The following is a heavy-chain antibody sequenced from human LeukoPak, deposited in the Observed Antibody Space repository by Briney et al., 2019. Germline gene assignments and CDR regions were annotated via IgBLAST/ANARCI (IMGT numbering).Heavy chain of an antibody. CDR3: ARVNYCSGGSCPDY. Sequence: GRSLRLSCAASGFTFSSYGMHWVRQAPGKGLEWVSSISSSSSYIYYADSVKGRFTISRDNAKNSLYLQMNSLRAEDTAVYYCARVNYCSGGSCPDYWGQGTLVTVSS. CDR2: ISSSSSYI. V-gene: IGHV3-21*01. J-gene: IGHJ4*02. D-gene: IGHD2-15*01. CDR1: GFTFSSYG.